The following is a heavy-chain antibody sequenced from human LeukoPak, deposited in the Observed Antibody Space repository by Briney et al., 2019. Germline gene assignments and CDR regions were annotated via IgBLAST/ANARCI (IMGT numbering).Heavy chain of an antibody. D-gene: IGHD6-6*01. V-gene: IGHV1-69*04. Sequence: ASVKVSRKASGGTFSSYAISWVRQAPGQGLEWMGRIIPILGIANYAQKFQGRVTITADKSTSTAYMELSSLRSEDTAVYYCARVPGAARHNWFDPWGQGTLVTVSS. CDR3: ARVPGAARHNWFDP. CDR2: IIPILGIA. J-gene: IGHJ5*02. CDR1: GGTFSSYA.